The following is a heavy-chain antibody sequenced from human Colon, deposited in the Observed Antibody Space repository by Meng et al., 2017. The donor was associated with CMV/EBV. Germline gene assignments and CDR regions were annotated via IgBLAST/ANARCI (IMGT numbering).Heavy chain of an antibody. CDR3: ARNGDYWSGNSYHGMDV. D-gene: IGHD3-3*01. Sequence: GGSLRLSCVVSGFTFSSFSMAWVRQATGKGLEWVASISSSSTHIYYADSVKGRFTVARDNDSNSLYLQMNSLRAEDTAVFFCARNGDYWSGNSYHGMDVWGQGTTVTVSS. CDR1: GFTFSSFS. V-gene: IGHV3-21*01. J-gene: IGHJ6*02. CDR2: ISSSSTHI.